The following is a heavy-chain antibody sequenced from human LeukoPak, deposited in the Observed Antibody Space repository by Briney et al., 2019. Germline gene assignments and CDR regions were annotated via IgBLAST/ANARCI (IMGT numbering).Heavy chain of an antibody. CDR1: GYTFSNYW. D-gene: IGHD5-12*01. Sequence: GESLKISCTGSGYTFSNYWIVWVRQMPGKGLEWMGIIYPGDSETRYSPPFQGQVTISADKSISTAYLQWSSLRASDTAMYYCARHLRGYSAYDPLDQWGQGTLVIVSS. CDR2: IYPGDSET. V-gene: IGHV5-51*01. J-gene: IGHJ4*02. CDR3: ARHLRGYSAYDPLDQ.